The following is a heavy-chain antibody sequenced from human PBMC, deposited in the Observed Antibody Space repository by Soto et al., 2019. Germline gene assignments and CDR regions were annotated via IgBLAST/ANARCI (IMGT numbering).Heavy chain of an antibody. CDR3: ARLEGLATISYYFDY. Sequence: SETLSVTCSVSGDSINSDNDYWGWIRQPPGKGLEWIGSIYYRGNTYYNPSLKTRVTISLDKSKSQFSLKLNSVTAADSAVYFCARLEGLATISYYFDYWGQGTLVTVSS. D-gene: IGHD3-9*01. V-gene: IGHV4-39*01. CDR2: IYYRGNT. CDR1: GDSINSDNDY. J-gene: IGHJ4*02.